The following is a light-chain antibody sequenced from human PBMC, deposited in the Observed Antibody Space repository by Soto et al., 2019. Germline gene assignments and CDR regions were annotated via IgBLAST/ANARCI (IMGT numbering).Light chain of an antibody. CDR3: SSYTSTRTQVR. CDR2: EVS. CDR1: SSDIGGYNY. Sequence: QSVLTQPASVSGSLGQSITISCTGTSSDIGGYNYVSWYQHHPGKAPKLMIYEVSNRPSGDSNRFSGSKSGNTASLTISGLQAEDEADYYCSSYTSTRTQVRFGGGTKLTVL. V-gene: IGLV2-14*01. J-gene: IGLJ2*01.